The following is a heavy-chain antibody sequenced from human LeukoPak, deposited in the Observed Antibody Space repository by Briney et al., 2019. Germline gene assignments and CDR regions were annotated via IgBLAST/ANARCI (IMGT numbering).Heavy chain of an antibody. D-gene: IGHD6-13*01. V-gene: IGHV4-4*07. J-gene: IGHJ2*01. CDR3: ARVSSSWYQDWYFDL. CDR1: GCSISSYY. Sequence: SETLSLTCTVSGCSISSYYWSWIRQPAGKGLEWIGRIDTSGNTNYKPSLKSRVTMSVDTSKNQFSLKLSSVTAADTAVYYCARVSSSWYQDWYFDLWGRGTLVTVSS. CDR2: IDTSGNT.